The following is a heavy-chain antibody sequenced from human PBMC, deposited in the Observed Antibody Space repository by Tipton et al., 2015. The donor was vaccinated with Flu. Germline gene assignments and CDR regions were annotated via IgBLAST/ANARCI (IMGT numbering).Heavy chain of an antibody. D-gene: IGHD6-19*01. J-gene: IGHJ4*02. V-gene: IGHV3-7*01. CDR3: ARDVGWLRADY. CDR2: IKQDGSEK. CDR1: GFTFSHYW. Sequence: SLRLSCATSGFTFSHYWMTWVRQAPGKGLEWVANIKQDGSEKYYVDSVKGRFTISRDNAKNSLYLQMNSLRAEDTAVYYCARDVGWLRADYWGQGTLVTVSS.